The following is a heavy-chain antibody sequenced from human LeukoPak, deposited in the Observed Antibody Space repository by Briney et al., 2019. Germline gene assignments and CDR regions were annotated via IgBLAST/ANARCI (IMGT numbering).Heavy chain of an antibody. V-gene: IGHV3-30*03. D-gene: IGHD5-12*01. CDR1: RFTFSNYV. Sequence: GGSLRLSCAASRFTFSNYVMHWVRQAPGKGLEWVAVISYDGSNKYYADSVKGRFTISRDNSKNTLYLQMNSLRAEDTAVYYCARDPLRGGYSGYFDYWGQGTLVTVSS. CDR2: ISYDGSNK. CDR3: ARDPLRGGYSGYFDY. J-gene: IGHJ4*02.